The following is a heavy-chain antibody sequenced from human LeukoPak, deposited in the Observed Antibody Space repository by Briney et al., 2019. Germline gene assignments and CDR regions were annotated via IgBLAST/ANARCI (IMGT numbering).Heavy chain of an antibody. V-gene: IGHV4-39*01. D-gene: IGHD2-15*01. Sequence: SETLSLTCTVSGGSISSSSYFWGWIRQPPGKGLEWIGSISYSGSTYYNPSLKSRVTISVGTSKNQFSLKLNSVTAADTAVYYCARSVNIVVEYYFDYWGQGTLVTVSS. CDR2: ISYSGST. CDR3: ARSVNIVVEYYFDY. CDR1: GGSISSSSYF. J-gene: IGHJ4*02.